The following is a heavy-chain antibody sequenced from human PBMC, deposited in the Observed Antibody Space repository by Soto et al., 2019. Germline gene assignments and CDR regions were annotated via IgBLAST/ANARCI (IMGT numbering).Heavy chain of an antibody. D-gene: IGHD3-22*01. Sequence: SVKVSCKASGGTFSSYAISWVRQAPGQGLEWMGGIIPIFGTANYAQKFQGRVTITADKSTSTAYMELSSLRPEDTAVYYCARPRITMIEPDAFDIWGQGTMVTVSS. V-gene: IGHV1-69*06. CDR3: ARPRITMIEPDAFDI. CDR1: GGTFSSYA. CDR2: IIPIFGTA. J-gene: IGHJ3*02.